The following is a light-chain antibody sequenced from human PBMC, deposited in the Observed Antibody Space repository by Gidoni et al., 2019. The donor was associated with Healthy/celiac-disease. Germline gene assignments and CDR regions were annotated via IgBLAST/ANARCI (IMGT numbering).Light chain of an antibody. Sequence: QSVLTQPPQSFGTPGQRVTISCSGSSSNIGSNTVNWYQQLPGTAPKLLIYSNNQRPSGVPDRFSGSKSGTSASLAISGLQSEDEADYYCAAWDDSRVVFGGGTKLTVL. V-gene: IGLV1-44*01. CDR1: SSNIGSNT. CDR3: AAWDDSRVV. J-gene: IGLJ2*01. CDR2: SNN.